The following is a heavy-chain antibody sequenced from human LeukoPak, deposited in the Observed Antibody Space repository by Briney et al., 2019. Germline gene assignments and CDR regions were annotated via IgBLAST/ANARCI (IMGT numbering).Heavy chain of an antibody. J-gene: IGHJ4*02. CDR1: GFTFSAHS. D-gene: IGHD2-8*02. CDR2: VKHDGSYT. V-gene: IGHV3-30*04. CDR3: ARQSLEASGLDS. Sequence: RAGVSLRLSCTVSGFTFSAHSMHWVRQVPGKVLDWVAVVKHDGSYTSYAASVKGRFTISRDNSKNTVVLQMNSLSVDDTAIYYCARQSLEASGLDSWGQGMLVTVSS.